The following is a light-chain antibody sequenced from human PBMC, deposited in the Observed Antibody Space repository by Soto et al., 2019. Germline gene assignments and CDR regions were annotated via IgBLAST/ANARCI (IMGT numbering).Light chain of an antibody. CDR1: QSISSW. CDR2: DAS. V-gene: IGKV1-5*01. Sequence: DIQMTQSPSTLSASVGDRVTITCRASQSISSWLAWYQQKPGKAPKLLIYDASSLESGVPSRFSGSGSGTDFTLTISSLELEDFAVYYCQQRDIWPWTFGQGTKGDIK. J-gene: IGKJ1*01. CDR3: QQRDIWPWT.